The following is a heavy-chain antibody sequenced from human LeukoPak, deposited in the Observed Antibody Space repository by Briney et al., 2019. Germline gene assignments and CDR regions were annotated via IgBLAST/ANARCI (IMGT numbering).Heavy chain of an antibody. Sequence: GGSLRLSCAASGFTFSSYSMNWVRQAPGKGLEWVSSISSSSSYIYYADSVKGRFTISRDNAKDSLYLQVNSLRAEDTAVYYCARDEGYCSSTSCYSDYWGQGTLVTVSS. D-gene: IGHD2-2*01. V-gene: IGHV3-21*01. CDR1: GFTFSSYS. CDR3: ARDEGYCSSTSCYSDY. J-gene: IGHJ4*02. CDR2: ISSSSSYI.